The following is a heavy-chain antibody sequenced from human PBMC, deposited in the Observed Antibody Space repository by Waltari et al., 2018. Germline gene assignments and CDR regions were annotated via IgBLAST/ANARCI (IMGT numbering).Heavy chain of an antibody. CDR1: GYTFTSSG. J-gene: IGHJ3*02. CDR3: VRDEQQLRPAFDI. V-gene: IGHV1-18*01. Sequence: QAQLVQPGAEVKKPGASVKVSCKASGYTFTSSGISWVRQAPGQGPEWMGWISGYNGKTHYAQKLQGRVTMTTDTSTSAAYMELSSLRSDDSAVYYCVRDEQQLRPAFDIWGQGTKLTVSS. D-gene: IGHD6-13*01. CDR2: ISGYNGKT.